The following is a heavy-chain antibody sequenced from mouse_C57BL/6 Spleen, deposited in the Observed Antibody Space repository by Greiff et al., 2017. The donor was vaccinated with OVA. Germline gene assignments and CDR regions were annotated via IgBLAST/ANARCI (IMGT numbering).Heavy chain of an antibody. CDR2: ISSGGDYT. CDR3: TRDLAYFGY. V-gene: IGHV5-9-1*02. J-gene: IGHJ2*01. Sequence: EVLLVESGEGLVKPGGSLKLSCAASGFTFSSYAMYWVRQTPEKRLEWVAYISSGGDYTYYADTVKGRFTISRDNARNTLYLQMSSLKSEDTAMYYCTRDLAYFGYWGQGTTLTVSS. CDR1: GFTFSSYA.